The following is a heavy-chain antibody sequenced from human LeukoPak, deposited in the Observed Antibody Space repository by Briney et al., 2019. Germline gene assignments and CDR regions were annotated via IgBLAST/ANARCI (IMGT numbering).Heavy chain of an antibody. D-gene: IGHD3-22*01. J-gene: IGHJ5*02. CDR2: MYYSGST. Sequence: SQTLSLTCTVSGGSISSGDYYWSWIRQPTGKGLEWIAYMYYSGSTYYNPSLKSRVTMSADTSKNQLSLKLSSVTAADTAVYYCARPYYYDSRIDPWGQGILVTVSS. CDR3: ARPYYYDSRIDP. CDR1: GGSISSGDYY. V-gene: IGHV4-30-4*01.